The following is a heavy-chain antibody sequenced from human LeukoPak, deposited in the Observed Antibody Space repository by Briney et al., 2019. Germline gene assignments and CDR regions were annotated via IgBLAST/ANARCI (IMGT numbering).Heavy chain of an antibody. D-gene: IGHD5-24*01. V-gene: IGHV4-38-2*01. CDR2: IYHSGST. CDR3: ARRKRWLQFSFDP. CDR1: GYSISSGYY. J-gene: IGHJ5*02. Sequence: SETLSLTCAVSGYSISSGYYWGWIRQPPRKGLEWIGSIYHSGSTYYNPSLKSRVTISVDTSKNQFSLKLSSVTAADTAVYYCARRKRWLQFSFDPWGQGTLVTVSS.